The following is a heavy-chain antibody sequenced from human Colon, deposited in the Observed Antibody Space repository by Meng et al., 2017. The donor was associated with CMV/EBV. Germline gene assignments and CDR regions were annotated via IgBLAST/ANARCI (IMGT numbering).Heavy chain of an antibody. CDR1: GFSVSDNY. J-gene: IGHJ4*02. CDR3: ARDHGWGYSSGWSDC. Sequence: GGSLRLSCAASGFSVSDNYMTWVRQAPGKGLQWVSVIYRDGTTRYADSVKGRFTISRDNSNNNLYLQMNSLRAADTAVYYCARDHGWGYSSGWSDCGGQGTLVTVSS. D-gene: IGHD6-19*01. V-gene: IGHV3-66*02. CDR2: IYRDGTT.